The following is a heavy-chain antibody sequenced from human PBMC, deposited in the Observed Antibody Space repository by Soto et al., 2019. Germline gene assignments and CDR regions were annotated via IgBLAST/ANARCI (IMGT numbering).Heavy chain of an antibody. CDR1: GYTFTSYY. D-gene: IGHD2-2*01. CDR2: INPSGGST. CDR3: ATGPLVVPAAIRSRAFDI. J-gene: IGHJ3*02. Sequence: QVQMVQSGAEVKKPGASVKVSCKASGYTFTSYYMHWVRQAPGQGLEWMGIINPSGGSTSYAQKFQGRVTMTRDTSTSTVYMELSSLRSEDTAVYYCATGPLVVPAAIRSRAFDIWGQGTMVTVSS. V-gene: IGHV1-46*03.